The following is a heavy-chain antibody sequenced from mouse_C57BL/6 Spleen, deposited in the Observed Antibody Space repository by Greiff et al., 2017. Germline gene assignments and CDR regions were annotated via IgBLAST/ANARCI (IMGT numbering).Heavy chain of an antibody. D-gene: IGHD3-2*02. J-gene: IGHJ2*01. Sequence: QVQLKESGAELARPGASVKLSCKASGYTFTSYGISWVKQRTGQGLEWIGEIYPRSGNTYYNEKFKGKATLTADKSSSTAYMELRSLTSEDSAVYFCARGDSSGYYFDYWGQGTTLTVSS. CDR3: ARGDSSGYYFDY. V-gene: IGHV1-81*01. CDR2: IYPRSGNT. CDR1: GYTFTSYG.